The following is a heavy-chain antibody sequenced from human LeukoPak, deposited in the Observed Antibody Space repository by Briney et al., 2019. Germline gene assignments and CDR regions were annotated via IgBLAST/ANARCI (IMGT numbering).Heavy chain of an antibody. CDR3: ARVRAHYYENSGYLAISGAFDI. J-gene: IGHJ3*02. CDR1: GFTFDDYA. Sequence: GGSLRLSCVASGFTFDDYAMHWVRQAPGKGLEWVAGINWNSVSAVYADSLKGRFTISRDNAKNSLYLQMNSLRAEDTAVYYCARVRAHYYENSGYLAISGAFDIWGQGTMVTVSS. CDR2: INWNSVSA. V-gene: IGHV3-9*01. D-gene: IGHD3-22*01.